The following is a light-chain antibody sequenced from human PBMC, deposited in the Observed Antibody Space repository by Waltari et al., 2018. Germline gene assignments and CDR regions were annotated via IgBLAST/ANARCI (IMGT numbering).Light chain of an antibody. CDR3: QHYVRLPVT. J-gene: IGKJ1*01. Sequence: ELVLTQSPGTLSLSPGERVIISCRVSQSVSRAFPWYQQKPGQAPRLLIYGASNRATGIPDRFSGSGSGTDFSLTISRLEPEDFAVYYCQHYVRLPVTFGQGTKVEIK. CDR2: GAS. CDR1: QSVSRAF. V-gene: IGKV3-20*01.